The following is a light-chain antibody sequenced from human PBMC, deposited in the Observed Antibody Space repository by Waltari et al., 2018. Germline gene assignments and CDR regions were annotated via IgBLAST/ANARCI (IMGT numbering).Light chain of an antibody. V-gene: IGKV2-30*02. J-gene: IGKJ1*01. CDR3: MNGTLWPRWT. CDR1: QSLVHSDGNTY. Sequence: DVVMTQSPLSLPVTLGQPASTSCRYSQSLVHSDGNTYLSWFQQRPGQSPRRLIYKVSNRDSGVPDTFSGSRSRKYFTLKVSRVAAEGVGFYYCMNGTLWPRWTFGQGTKVEIQ. CDR2: KVS.